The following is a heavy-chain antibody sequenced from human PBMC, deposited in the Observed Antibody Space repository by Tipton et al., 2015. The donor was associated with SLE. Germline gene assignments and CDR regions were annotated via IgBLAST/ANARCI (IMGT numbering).Heavy chain of an antibody. CDR2: IYYSGST. CDR1: GGSISSYY. D-gene: IGHD5-24*01. J-gene: IGHJ3*02. V-gene: IGHV4-59*01. CDR3: ARAEDGHAFDI. Sequence: TLSLTCTVSGGSISSYYWSWIRQPPGKGLEWIGYIYYSGSTNYNPSLKSRVTISVDTSKNQFSLKLSSVTAADTAVYYCARAEDGHAFDIWGQGTMVTVSP.